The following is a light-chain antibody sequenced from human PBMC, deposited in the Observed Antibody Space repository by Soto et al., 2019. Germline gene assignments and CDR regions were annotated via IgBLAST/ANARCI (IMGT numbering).Light chain of an antibody. J-gene: IGKJ1*01. CDR3: QQYNNCPRT. CDR1: QSVSSSY. V-gene: IGKV3-15*01. CDR2: GAS. Sequence: EIVLTQSPCTLSLSPGERVTLSCRASQSVSSSYLAWYQQKPGQAPRLLIYGASTRATGIPARFSGSGSGTEFTLTISSLQSEDSAAYYCQQYNNCPRTFGQGTKVDIK.